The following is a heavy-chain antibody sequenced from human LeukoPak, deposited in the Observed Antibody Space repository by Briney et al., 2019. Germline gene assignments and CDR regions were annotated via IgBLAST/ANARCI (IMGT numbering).Heavy chain of an antibody. J-gene: IGHJ4*02. CDR2: IYYSGST. Sequence: PSQTLSLTCTVSGGSISSGDYYWSWIRQPPGKGLEWIVYIYYSGSTYYNPSLKSRVTISVDTSKYQFSLKLSSETAADTAVYYCATLERYCSSTSCYGGIDYWGQGTLVTVSS. V-gene: IGHV4-30-4*01. CDR1: GGSISSGDYY. D-gene: IGHD2-2*01. CDR3: ATLERYCSSTSCYGGIDY.